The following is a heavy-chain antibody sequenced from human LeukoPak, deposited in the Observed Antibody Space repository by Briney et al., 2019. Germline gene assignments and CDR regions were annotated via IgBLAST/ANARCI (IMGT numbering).Heavy chain of an antibody. CDR2: IYDSGST. CDR3: ARVGGAPLGAFDI. D-gene: IGHD3-16*01. Sequence: PSETLSLTCTVSGGSISSYYWSWIRQPPGKGLEWIGYIYDSGSTNYNPSLKSRVTISVDTSKNQFSLKLSSVTAADTAVYYCARVGGAPLGAFDIWGQGTVVTVSS. CDR1: GGSISSYY. J-gene: IGHJ3*02. V-gene: IGHV4-59*01.